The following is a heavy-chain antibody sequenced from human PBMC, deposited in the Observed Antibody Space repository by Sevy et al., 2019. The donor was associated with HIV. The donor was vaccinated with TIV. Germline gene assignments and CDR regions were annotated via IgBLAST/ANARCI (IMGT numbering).Heavy chain of an antibody. D-gene: IGHD3-10*01. CDR3: ANSLYGSGSYQGFDY. Sequence: GESLKISCKGSGYSFTSYWIGWVRQMPGKGLELMGIIYPGDSDTRYSPSFQGQVTISADKSISTAYLQWSSLKASDTAMYYCANSLYGSGSYQGFDYWGQGTLVTVSS. V-gene: IGHV5-51*01. J-gene: IGHJ4*02. CDR1: GYSFTSYW. CDR2: IYPGDSDT.